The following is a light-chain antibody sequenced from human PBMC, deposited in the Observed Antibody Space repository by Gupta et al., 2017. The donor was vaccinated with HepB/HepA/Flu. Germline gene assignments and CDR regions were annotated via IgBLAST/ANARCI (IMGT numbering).Light chain of an antibody. J-gene: IGKJ1*01. V-gene: IGKV3-15*01. CDR1: QSVSSN. Sequence: EIVMTQSPATLSVSPGERATLSCRASQSVSSNLAWYQQKPGQAPRLLIYGASNRANGSPDRFSGSGYGTEFTLTSSSRQSEDFAVYYWQQDNNLWTFGQGTKVEIK. CDR3: QQDNNLWT. CDR2: GAS.